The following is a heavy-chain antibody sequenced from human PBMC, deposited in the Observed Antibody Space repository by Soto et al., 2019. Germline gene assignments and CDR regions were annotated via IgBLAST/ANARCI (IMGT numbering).Heavy chain of an antibody. Sequence: EEPLVESGGGLVQPGGSLRLSCGASRLTFSGYWMSWVRQAPGKGLEWVANIKHDGSEEHYVDSVKGRFTISRDDAKNSVYLQMNNLRADDTAVYHCVRDWDVWGKGTTVTVSS. CDR3: VRDWDV. V-gene: IGHV3-7*01. CDR1: RLTFSGYW. J-gene: IGHJ6*04. CDR2: IKHDGSEE.